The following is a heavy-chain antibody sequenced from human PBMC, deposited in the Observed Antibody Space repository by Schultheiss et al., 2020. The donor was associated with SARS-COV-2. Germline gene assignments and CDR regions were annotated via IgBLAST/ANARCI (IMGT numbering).Heavy chain of an antibody. J-gene: IGHJ6*03. D-gene: IGHD1-14*01. CDR2: ISGSGGST. CDR3: AKESRNYYYYYMDV. V-gene: IGHV3-23*01. CDR1: GFTFSSYA. Sequence: GESLKISCAASGFTFSSYAMSWVRQAPGKGLEWVSAISGSGGSTYYADSVKGRFTISRDNSKNTLYLQMNSLRAEDTAVYYCAKESRNYYYYYMDVWGKGTTVTVSS.